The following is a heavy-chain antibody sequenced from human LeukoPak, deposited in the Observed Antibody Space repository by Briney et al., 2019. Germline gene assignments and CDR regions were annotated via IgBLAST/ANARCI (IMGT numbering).Heavy chain of an antibody. V-gene: IGHV3-48*03. CDR3: ARDNGNKYYFDY. CDR1: GFTLTSYE. D-gene: IGHD2-8*01. Sequence: GGSLRLSCAASGFTLTSYEMNWVRLAPGKGLEWISYISSNSKYTKYADSVKGRFTISRDNAKKSLYLQMNSLRAEDTAVYYCARDNGNKYYFDYWGRGTLVTVSS. CDR2: ISSNSKYT. J-gene: IGHJ4*02.